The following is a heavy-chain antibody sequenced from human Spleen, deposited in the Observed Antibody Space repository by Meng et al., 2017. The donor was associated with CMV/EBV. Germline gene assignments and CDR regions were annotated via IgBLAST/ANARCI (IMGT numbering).Heavy chain of an antibody. J-gene: IGHJ2*01. V-gene: IGHV4-59*01. CDR1: GGSIRSYY. D-gene: IGHD3-16*01. CDR2: IYYSGST. Sequence: SETLSLTCTVSGGSIRSYYWSWIRQPPGKGLEWIGYIYYSGSTNYNPSLKSRVTISIDTSKNQFSLKLSSVTAADTADYYCARVGDWYFDPWGRGTLITVSS. CDR3: ARVGDWYFDP.